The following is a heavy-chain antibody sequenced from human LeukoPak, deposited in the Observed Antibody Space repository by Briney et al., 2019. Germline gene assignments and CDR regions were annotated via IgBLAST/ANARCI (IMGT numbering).Heavy chain of an antibody. D-gene: IGHD3-22*01. Sequence: GRSLRLSCAASGFTFRNYYMHWVRQAPGKGLEWVAVISLDGNNEYYADSVKGRFSLSRDNSMNTLYLQLNSLRTEDTAMYYCAKAPLRITMIVVVPYFDYWGQGTLVTVSS. J-gene: IGHJ4*02. CDR3: AKAPLRITMIVVVPYFDY. CDR1: GFTFRNYY. CDR2: ISLDGNNE. V-gene: IGHV3-30-3*01.